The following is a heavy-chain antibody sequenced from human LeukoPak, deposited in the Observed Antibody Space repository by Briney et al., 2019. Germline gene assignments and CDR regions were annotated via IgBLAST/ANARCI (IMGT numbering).Heavy chain of an antibody. CDR3: AKDMGGNSEDAFDI. CDR1: GFTFDDYA. V-gene: IGHV3-9*01. CDR2: ISWNSGSI. J-gene: IGHJ3*02. D-gene: IGHD4-23*01. Sequence: GRSLRLSCAASGFTFDDYAMHWVRQAPGKGLEGVSGISWNSGSIGYADSVKGRFTISRDNAKNSLYLQMNSLRAEDTALYYCAKDMGGNSEDAFDIWGQGTMVAVSS.